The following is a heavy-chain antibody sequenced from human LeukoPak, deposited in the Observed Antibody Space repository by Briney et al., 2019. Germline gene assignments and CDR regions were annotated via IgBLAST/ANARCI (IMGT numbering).Heavy chain of an antibody. J-gene: IGHJ4*02. D-gene: IGHD2-2*01. V-gene: IGHV4-59*08. CDR1: GFTFSFYG. CDR3: ARGRPAATPMDY. CDR2: IYYSGST. Sequence: GSLRLSCAASGFTFSFYGMSWVRQAPGKGLEWIGYIYYSGSTNYNPSLKSRVTISVDTSKNQFSLKLSSVTAADTAVYYCARGRPAATPMDYWGQGMLVTVSS.